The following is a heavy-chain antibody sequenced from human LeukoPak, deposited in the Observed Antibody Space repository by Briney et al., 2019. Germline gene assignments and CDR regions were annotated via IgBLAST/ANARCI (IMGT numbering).Heavy chain of an antibody. J-gene: IGHJ5*02. D-gene: IGHD6-13*01. Sequence: PSETLSLTCEVYGGSFSGYYWSWIRQPPGKGLEWIGEINHSGSTNYNPSLRSRVTISVDTSKNQFSLKLSSVTAADTAVCYCASSSWYWFDPWGQGTLVTVSS. CDR1: GGSFSGYY. CDR3: ASSSWYWFDP. CDR2: INHSGST. V-gene: IGHV4-34*01.